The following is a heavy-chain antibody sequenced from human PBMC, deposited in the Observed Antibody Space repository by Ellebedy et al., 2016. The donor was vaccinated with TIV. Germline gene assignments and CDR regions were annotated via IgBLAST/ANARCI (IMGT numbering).Heavy chain of an antibody. V-gene: IGHV4-39*01. D-gene: IGHD3-16*02. CDR3: ARHLLHPNLRLGELSLNWYFDL. CDR1: GGSIDSSSNY. J-gene: IGHJ2*01. Sequence: SETLSLTCTVSGGSIDSSSNYWGWIRQPPGKGLEWIGSIYYSGSTYYNPSLKSRVTISVDTSKGQFSLKLSSVTAADTAVYYCARHLLHPNLRLGELSLNWYFDLWGRGTLVTVSS. CDR2: IYYSGST.